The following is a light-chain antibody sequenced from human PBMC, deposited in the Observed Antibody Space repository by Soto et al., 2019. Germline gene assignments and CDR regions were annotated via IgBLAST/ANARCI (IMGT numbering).Light chain of an antibody. CDR2: ANN. CDR1: SSNIGNNF. J-gene: IGLJ1*01. Sequence: QSVLTQPPSVSAAPGQKVTISCSGSSSNIGNNFLIWYQHFPGTFPMLLFFANNKRPSGFLARFFGSNSGTSATLGITVLQTGDEADYYCGTWNRSLSAGVFGTGTRLTVL. CDR3: GTWNRSLSAGV. V-gene: IGLV1-51*01.